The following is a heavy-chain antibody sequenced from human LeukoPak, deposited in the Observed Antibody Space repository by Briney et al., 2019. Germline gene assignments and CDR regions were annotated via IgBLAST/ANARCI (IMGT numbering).Heavy chain of an antibody. Sequence: GRSLRLSCAASGFTFSSYSMNWVRQAPGKGLEWVSSISSSSSYIYYADSVKGRFTISRDNAKNSLYLQMNSLRAEDTAVYYCARDPLKRAFDIWGHGTMVTVSS. V-gene: IGHV3-21*01. CDR1: GFTFSSYS. J-gene: IGHJ3*02. CDR3: ARDPLKRAFDI. CDR2: ISSSSSYI.